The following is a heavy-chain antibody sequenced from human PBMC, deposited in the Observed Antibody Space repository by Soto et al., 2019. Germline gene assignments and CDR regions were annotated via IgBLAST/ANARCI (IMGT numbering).Heavy chain of an antibody. CDR2: IRTNGGST. J-gene: IGHJ4*02. CDR1: GFIFSAYP. D-gene: IGHD4-17*01. Sequence: EVQLVESGGGLVQPGGSLRLSCAASGFIFSAYPMHWVRQAPGKGLEYVSAIRTNGGSTYYANSVKGRFTISRDNSKNTLYLQMGSLRAEAMAIYYCAGGDDYVPFDYWGQGTVVTVSS. CDR3: AGGDDYVPFDY. V-gene: IGHV3-64*01.